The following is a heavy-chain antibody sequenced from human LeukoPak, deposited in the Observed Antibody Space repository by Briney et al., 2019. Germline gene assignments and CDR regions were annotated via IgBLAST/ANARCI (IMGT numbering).Heavy chain of an antibody. CDR1: GGSISSYY. J-gene: IGHJ4*02. D-gene: IGHD1-14*01. CDR2: IYYSGST. CDR3: ARARYQPTPDY. V-gene: IGHV4-59*12. Sequence: SETLSLTCTVSGGSISSYYWSWIRQPPGKGLEWIGYIYYSGSTNYNPSLKSRVTISVDTSKNQFSLKLSSVTAADTAVYYCARARYQPTPDYWGQGTLVTVSS.